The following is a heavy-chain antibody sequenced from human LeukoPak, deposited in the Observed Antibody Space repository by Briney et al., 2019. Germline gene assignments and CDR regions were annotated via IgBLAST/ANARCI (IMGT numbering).Heavy chain of an antibody. CDR1: GFTFSSYG. Sequence: PGGSLRLSCAASGFTFSSYGMHWVRQAPGKGLEWVAVIWYDGSNKYYADSVKGRLTISRDNSKNTLYLQMNSLRAEDTAVYYCARGKWNYPFDYWGQGTLVTVSS. J-gene: IGHJ4*02. D-gene: IGHD1-7*01. CDR2: IWYDGSNK. V-gene: IGHV3-33*01. CDR3: ARGKWNYPFDY.